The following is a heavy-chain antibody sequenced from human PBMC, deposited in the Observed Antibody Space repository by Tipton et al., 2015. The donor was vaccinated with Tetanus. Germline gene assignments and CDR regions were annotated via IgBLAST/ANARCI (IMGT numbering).Heavy chain of an antibody. D-gene: IGHD4-17*01. CDR1: GATVSRSNYH. CDR2: ISYSGST. V-gene: IGHV4-39*01. Sequence: TLSLTCTVSGATVSRSNYHWGWIRQPPGKGLEWIGSISYSGSTYYNPSLKSRVAISVDTSKNQFSLKLSSVTATDTAIYYCVRDFGDARTDYWGQGTLVTVSS. J-gene: IGHJ4*02. CDR3: VRDFGDARTDY.